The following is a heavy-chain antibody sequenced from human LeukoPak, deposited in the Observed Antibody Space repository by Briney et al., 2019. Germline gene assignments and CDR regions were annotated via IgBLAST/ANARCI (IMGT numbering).Heavy chain of an antibody. CDR3: AREGQLDTAMVPYYYYYMDV. D-gene: IGHD5-18*01. J-gene: IGHJ6*03. V-gene: IGHV1-8*02. CDR2: MNPNSGNT. CDR1: GYTFTSYD. Sequence: ASVKVSCKASGYTFTSYDINWVRQATGQGLEWMGWMNPNSGNTGYAQKFQGRVTMTRDMSTSTVYMELSSLRSEDTAVYYCAREGQLDTAMVPYYYYYMDVWGKGTTVTVSS.